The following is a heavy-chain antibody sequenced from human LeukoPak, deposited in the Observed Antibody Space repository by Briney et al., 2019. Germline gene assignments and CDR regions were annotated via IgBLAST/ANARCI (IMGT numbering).Heavy chain of an antibody. D-gene: IGHD6-6*01. J-gene: IGHJ6*02. V-gene: IGHV3-30-3*01. CDR3: ARTYSSSSYYYYGMDV. Sequence: GGSLRLSCAASGFTFSSYAMHWVRQAPGKGLEWVAVISYDGSNKYYADSVKGRFTISRDNSKNTLYLQMNSLRAVDTAVYYCARTYSSSSYYYYGMDVWGQGTTVTVSS. CDR2: ISYDGSNK. CDR1: GFTFSSYA.